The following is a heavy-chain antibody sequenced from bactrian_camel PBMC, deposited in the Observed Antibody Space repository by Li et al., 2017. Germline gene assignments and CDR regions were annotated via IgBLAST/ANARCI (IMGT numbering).Heavy chain of an antibody. D-gene: IGHD5*01. V-gene: IGHV3S1*01. Sequence: VQLVESGGGSVQSGRSLRLSCTASGYTYSRYSTAWFRQAPGKEREGVATTYSGDGSTYYADAVKGRSTISRDNAKNTLYLQLNSLKTEDTAMYYCAKGPHLWVGVLSYGIDYWGKGTQVTVS. J-gene: IGHJ7*01. CDR2: TYSGDGST. CDR1: GYTYSRYS.